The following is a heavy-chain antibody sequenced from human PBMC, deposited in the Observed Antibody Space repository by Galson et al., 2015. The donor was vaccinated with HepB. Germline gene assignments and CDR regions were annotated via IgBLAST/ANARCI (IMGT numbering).Heavy chain of an antibody. V-gene: IGHV1-69*01. CDR1: GGTFSSYA. CDR3: AVVEGDHSSSWYGYYYYYMDV. D-gene: IGHD6-13*01. CDR2: IIPIFGTA. Sequence: QSGAEVKKPGESLKISCKASGGTFSSYAISWVRQAPGQGLEWMGGIIPIFGTANYAQKFQGRVTITADESTSTAYMELSSLRSEDTAVYYCAVVEGDHSSSWYGYYYYYMDVWGKGTTVTVSS. J-gene: IGHJ6*03.